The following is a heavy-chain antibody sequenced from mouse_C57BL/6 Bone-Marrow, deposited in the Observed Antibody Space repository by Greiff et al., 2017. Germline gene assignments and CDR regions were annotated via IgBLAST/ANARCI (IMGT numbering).Heavy chain of an antibody. J-gene: IGHJ3*01. CDR3: ARDRRDWDFAWFAY. CDR1: GYSITSGYY. V-gene: IGHV3-6*01. D-gene: IGHD4-1*01. Sequence: EVKLMESGPGLVKPSQSLSLTCSVTGYSITSGYYWNWIRQFPGNKLEWMGYISYDGSNNYNPSLKNRISITRDTSKNQFFLKLNSVTTEDTATYYCARDRRDWDFAWFAYWGQGTLVTVSA. CDR2: ISYDGSN.